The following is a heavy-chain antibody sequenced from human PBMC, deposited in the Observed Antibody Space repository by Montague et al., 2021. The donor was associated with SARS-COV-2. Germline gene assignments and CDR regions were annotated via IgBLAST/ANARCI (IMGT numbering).Heavy chain of an antibody. V-gene: IGHV3-23*01. Sequence: SLRLSCAASGFTSGFILRKVAMSWVRQAPGKGLEWVSAIGGSGDTYYADSVKGRFAISRGNSKNTLYLQMNSLRADDTAVYYCAKEMGHGRPFDYWGQGALVTVSS. CDR3: AKEMGHGRPFDY. CDR1: GFTSGFILRKVA. D-gene: IGHD2-15*01. CDR2: IGGSGDT. J-gene: IGHJ4*02.